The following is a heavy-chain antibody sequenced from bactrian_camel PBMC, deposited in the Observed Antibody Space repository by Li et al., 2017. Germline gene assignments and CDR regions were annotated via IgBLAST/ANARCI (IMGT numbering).Heavy chain of an antibody. CDR2: IDGVSR. CDR3: AANPDVVVAGTSLLGLTPRSGY. CDR1: GYTYSGYC. J-gene: IGHJ6*01. D-gene: IGHD1*01. V-gene: IGHV3S53*01. Sequence: VQLVESGGGSVQAGGSLRLSCATSGYTYSGYCMGWFRQAPGKQREGVAGIDGVSRQTVDSVKGRFSLSQDHATNSLYLQIDSLKPEDTAMYYCAANPDVVVAGTSLLGLTPRSGYRGQGTQVTVS.